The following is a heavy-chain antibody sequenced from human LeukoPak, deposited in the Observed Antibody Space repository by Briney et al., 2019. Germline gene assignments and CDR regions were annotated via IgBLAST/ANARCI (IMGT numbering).Heavy chain of an antibody. D-gene: IGHD3-10*01. J-gene: IGHJ4*02. CDR2: INPNNDDT. CDR3: ARGRPMVRSRDVLDDQ. V-gene: IGHV1-2*02. CDR1: GYTFTGYY. Sequence: ASVTVSFKSSGYTFTGYYMHWVRQAPGQGLEWMGYINPNNDDTNYEQKFQGRVTMTRDTSISTAYMELSRLRSDDTAVYYCARGRPMVRSRDVLDDQWGQGTLVTVSS.